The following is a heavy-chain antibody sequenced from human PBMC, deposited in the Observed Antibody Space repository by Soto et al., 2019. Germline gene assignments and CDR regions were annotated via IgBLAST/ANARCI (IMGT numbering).Heavy chain of an antibody. CDR2: IGTAGDT. D-gene: IGHD3-10*01. CDR3: ARGLLPGFYYYYGMDV. J-gene: IGHJ6*02. Sequence: WSLRLSCAASGFTFSSYDMHWVRQATGKGLEWVSAIGTAGDTYYPGSAKGRFTISRENAKNSLYLQMNSLRAGDTAVYYCARGLLPGFYYYYGMDVWGQGTTVTVSS. V-gene: IGHV3-13*01. CDR1: GFTFSSYD.